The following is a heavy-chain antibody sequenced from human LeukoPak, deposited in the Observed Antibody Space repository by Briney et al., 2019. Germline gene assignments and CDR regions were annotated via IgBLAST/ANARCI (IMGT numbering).Heavy chain of an antibody. CDR3: ARAEFTTVTTSYYFDY. Sequence: GASVKVSCKASGYTFTSYGISWVRQAPGQGLEWMGWISAYNGNTNYAQKLQGRVTVTTDTSTSTAYMELRSLRSDDTAVYYCARAEFTTVTTSYYFDYWGQGTLVTVSS. D-gene: IGHD4-17*01. J-gene: IGHJ4*02. V-gene: IGHV1-18*01. CDR1: GYTFTSYG. CDR2: ISAYNGNT.